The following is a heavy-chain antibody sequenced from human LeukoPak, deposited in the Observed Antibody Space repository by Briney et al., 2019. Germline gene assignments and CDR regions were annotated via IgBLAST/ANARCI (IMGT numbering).Heavy chain of an antibody. Sequence: PGGSLRLSCAASGFTFSSYSMNWVRQAPGKGLEWVSSISSSNTYIYYADSVKGRFTISRDNAKNSLYLQMNSLRAEDTAVYYCARDGLYYDFWSGPNHSPRHMDVWGKGTTVTVSS. J-gene: IGHJ6*03. V-gene: IGHV3-21*01. CDR2: ISSSNTYI. CDR3: ARDGLYYDFWSGPNHSPRHMDV. CDR1: GFTFSSYS. D-gene: IGHD3-3*01.